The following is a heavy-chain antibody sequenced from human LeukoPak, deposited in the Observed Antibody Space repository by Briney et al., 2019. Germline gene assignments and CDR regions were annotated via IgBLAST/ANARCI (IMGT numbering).Heavy chain of an antibody. CDR1: GYTFTSYG. D-gene: IGHD4-17*01. CDR3: ARDTRLGTTVTTVLDY. CDR2: ISAYNGNT. Sequence: ASVKVSCKASGYTFTSYGISWVRQAPGQGLEWMGWISAYNGNTNYAQKLQGRVTMTTDTSTSTAYMELRSLRSDDTAVYYCARDTRLGTTVTTVLDYWGQGTLVTVSS. V-gene: IGHV1-18*01. J-gene: IGHJ4*02.